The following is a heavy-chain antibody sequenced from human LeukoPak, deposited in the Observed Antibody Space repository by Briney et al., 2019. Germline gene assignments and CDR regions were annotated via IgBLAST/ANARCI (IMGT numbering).Heavy chain of an antibody. D-gene: IGHD3-10*01. CDR1: GYTFGDYA. J-gene: IGHJ4*02. CDR2: ISYDGSNK. Sequence: PGGSLRLSCAGSGYTFGDYAMHWVRQAPGKGLEWVAVISYDGSNKYYADSVKGRFTISRDNSKNTLYLQMNSLRAEDTAVYYCATRLGLLLWFGELFGALGGNFDYWGQGTLVTVSS. V-gene: IGHV3-30*04. CDR3: ATRLGLLLWFGELFGALGGNFDY.